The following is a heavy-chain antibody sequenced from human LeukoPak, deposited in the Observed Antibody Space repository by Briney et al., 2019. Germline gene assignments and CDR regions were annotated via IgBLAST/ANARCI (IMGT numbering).Heavy chain of an antibody. CDR3: AKPKTTIFGAFDP. Sequence: GGSLRLSCAASGFTFRSYAMTWVRQAPGKGLEWVSSISAGGESTWHADSVKGRFTISRDNSKNTLYLQMNSLRAEDTAVYYCAKPKTTIFGAFDPWGQGTLVTVSS. D-gene: IGHD3-3*01. CDR1: GFTFRSYA. J-gene: IGHJ5*02. V-gene: IGHV3-23*01. CDR2: ISAGGEST.